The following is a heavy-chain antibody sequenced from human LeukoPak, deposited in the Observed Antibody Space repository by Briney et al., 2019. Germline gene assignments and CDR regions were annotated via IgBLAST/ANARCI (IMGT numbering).Heavy chain of an antibody. CDR3: ARWGGDRNFDY. D-gene: IGHD2-21*02. CDR1: GFTFNSYN. J-gene: IGHJ4*02. Sequence: GGSLRLSCAASGFTFNSYNMNWVRQAPGKGLEWVSYISSSTSTIHYADSVKGRFTISRDNAKDSLYLQINSLRDEDTAVYFCARWGGDRNFDYWGQGTLVTVSS. CDR2: ISSSTSTI. V-gene: IGHV3-48*02.